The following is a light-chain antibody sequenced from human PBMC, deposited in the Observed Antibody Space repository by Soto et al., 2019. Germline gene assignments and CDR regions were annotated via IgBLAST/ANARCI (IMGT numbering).Light chain of an antibody. CDR3: SSYTSSNTLV. J-gene: IGLJ2*01. CDR1: SSDVGGYNY. V-gene: IGLV2-14*01. CDR2: DVS. Sequence: QSALTQPASVSGSPGQSITISCTGTSSDVGGYNYVSWFQQHPGKAPKLMIYDVSNRPSGFSNRFSGSKSANTASLTISGLQAEDEADYYFSSYTSSNTLVFGGGTQLTVL.